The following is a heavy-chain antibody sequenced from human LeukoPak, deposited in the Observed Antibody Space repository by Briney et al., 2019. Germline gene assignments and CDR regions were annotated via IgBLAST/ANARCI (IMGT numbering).Heavy chain of an antibody. CDR1: GGSISSYY. V-gene: IGHV4-59*01. J-gene: IGHJ4*02. D-gene: IGHD2-2*03. Sequence: KPSETLSLTCTVSGGSISSYYWSWIRQPPGKGLEWIGYIYYSGSTNYNPSLKSRVTISVDTSKNQFSLKLSSVTAADTAVYYCARGMDYFDYWGQGTLVTASS. CDR3: ARGMDYFDY. CDR2: IYYSGST.